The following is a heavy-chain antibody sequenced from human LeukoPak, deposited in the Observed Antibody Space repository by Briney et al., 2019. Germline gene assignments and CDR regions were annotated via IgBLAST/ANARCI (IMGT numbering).Heavy chain of an antibody. D-gene: IGHD2-15*01. CDR2: INPNSGGT. CDR1: GYTFTGYY. V-gene: IGHV1-2*02. J-gene: IGHJ4*02. CDR3: ARDLSYCSGGSCKLFDY. Sequence: GASVKVSCKASGYTFTGYYMHWVRQAPGQGLEWMGWINPNSGGTNYAQKFQGRVTMTRDTSISTAYMELSRLRSDDTAVYYCARDLSYCSGGSCKLFDYWGQGTLVTVSS.